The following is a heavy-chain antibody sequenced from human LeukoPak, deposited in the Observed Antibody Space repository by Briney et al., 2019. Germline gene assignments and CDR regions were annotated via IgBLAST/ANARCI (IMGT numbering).Heavy chain of an antibody. V-gene: IGHV3-21*01. CDR1: GFTFSSYS. CDR2: ISSSSSYI. D-gene: IGHD2-2*01. J-gene: IGHJ4*02. CDR3: ARDKVVVPAATFDY. Sequence: GGSLRLSCAASGFTFSSYSMNWVCQAPGKGLAWGSSISSSSSYIYYADSVKGRFTISRDNAKNSLYLQMNSLRAEDTAVYYCARDKVVVPAATFDYWGQGTLVTVSS.